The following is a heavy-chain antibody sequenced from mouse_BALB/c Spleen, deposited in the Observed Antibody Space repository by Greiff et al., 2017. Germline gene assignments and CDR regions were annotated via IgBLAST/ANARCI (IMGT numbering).Heavy chain of an antibody. CDR2: ISYSGST. Sequence: EVQLQQSGPSLVKPSQTLSLTCSVTGDSITSGYWNWIRKFPGNKLEYMGYISYSGSTYYNPSLKSRISITRDTSKNQYYLQLTSVTTEDTATYYCARSDYYGSSYFDYWGQGTTLTVSS. V-gene: IGHV3-8*02. CDR1: GDSITSGY. J-gene: IGHJ2*01. D-gene: IGHD1-1*01. CDR3: ARSDYYGSSYFDY.